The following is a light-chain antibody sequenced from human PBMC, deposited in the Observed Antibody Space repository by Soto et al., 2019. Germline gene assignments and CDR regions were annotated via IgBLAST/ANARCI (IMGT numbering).Light chain of an antibody. V-gene: IGLV2-14*03. CDR2: DVR. J-gene: IGLJ3*02. CDR1: MRDVGAYNL. CDR3: SAFTARSTLV. Sequence: QSALTQPASVSGSAGQSITISCSGTMRDVGAYNLVSWYQQHPGTAPKLIIYDVRNRPSGISSRFSGSRSVNTASLTISGRQSDDEGDDYCSAFTARSTLVFGGGTQLTVL.